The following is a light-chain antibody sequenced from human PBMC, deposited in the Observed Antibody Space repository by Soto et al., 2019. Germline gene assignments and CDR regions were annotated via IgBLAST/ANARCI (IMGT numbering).Light chain of an antibody. CDR2: GNS. V-gene: IGLV1-40*01. Sequence: QSVLTQPPSVSGAPGQRVTISCTGSSSNIGAGSDVHWYPQLPGTAPKLLIYGNSNRPSGVPDRFSGSKSGTSASLAITGLQAEDEADYYCQSYDSSLSGWVFGGGTKVTVL. CDR3: QSYDSSLSGWV. J-gene: IGLJ3*02. CDR1: SSNIGAGSD.